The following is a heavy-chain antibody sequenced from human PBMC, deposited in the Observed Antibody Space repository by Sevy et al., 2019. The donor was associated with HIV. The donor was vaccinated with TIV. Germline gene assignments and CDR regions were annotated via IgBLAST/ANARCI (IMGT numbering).Heavy chain of an antibody. V-gene: IGHV3-48*01. CDR1: GFTFSSYS. D-gene: IGHD6-19*01. Sequence: GVSLRLSCAASGFTFSSYSMNWVRQAPGKGLEWVSYISSSSSTIYYADSVKGRFTISRDNAKNSLYLQMNSLRAEDTAVYYCARGRIAVAVLWGQGTLVTVSS. J-gene: IGHJ4*02. CDR3: ARGRIAVAVL. CDR2: ISSSSSTI.